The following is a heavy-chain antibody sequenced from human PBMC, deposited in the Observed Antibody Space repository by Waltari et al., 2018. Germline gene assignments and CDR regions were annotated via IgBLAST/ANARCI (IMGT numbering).Heavy chain of an antibody. V-gene: IGHV4-59*08. J-gene: IGHJ5*02. CDR1: GASITSYY. D-gene: IGHD1-26*01. CDR3: ARHESIVGAFNWFDP. Sequence: QVQLQESGPGLVKPSETLSLTCTVSGASITSYYWSWIRQPPGKGLEWIGYIYYSGSTNYTPSPKSRVTISVDTSKKHFSLKLSSVTAADTAVYYCARHESIVGAFNWFDPWGQGTLVTVSS. CDR2: IYYSGST.